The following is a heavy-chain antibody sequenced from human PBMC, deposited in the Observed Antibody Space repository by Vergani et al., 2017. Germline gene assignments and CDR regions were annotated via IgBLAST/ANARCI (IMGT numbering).Heavy chain of an antibody. CDR2: TYFKSRWYN. D-gene: IGHD3-16*01. CDR3: VRGLFFLGMDV. V-gene: IGHV6-1*01. CDR1: GDSVSSKSAA. Sequence: QVQRQQPGPGLVKLSQTLSLTSAIPGDSVSSKSAAWNWIRQSPSRGLEWLGRTYFKSRWYNEYAISVKSRITINPDTSKNQFPMQLNSVTPEDTAIYYCVRGLFFLGMDVWGQGTAVTVSS. J-gene: IGHJ6*02.